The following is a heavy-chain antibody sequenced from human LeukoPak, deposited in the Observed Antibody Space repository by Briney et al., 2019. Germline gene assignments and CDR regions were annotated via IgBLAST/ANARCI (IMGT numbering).Heavy chain of an antibody. D-gene: IGHD2-2*01. CDR2: ISSSSNTI. CDR1: GFTFSSYS. J-gene: IGHJ6*02. CDR3: ARGLVVPAATDAGYYYGMDV. Sequence: GGSLRLSCAASGFTFSSYSMNWVRQAPGKGLEWVSYISSSSNTIYYADSVKGRFTISRDNAKNSLYLQMNSLRTEDTAVYYCARGLVVPAATDAGYYYGMDVWGQGTTVTVSS. V-gene: IGHV3-48*04.